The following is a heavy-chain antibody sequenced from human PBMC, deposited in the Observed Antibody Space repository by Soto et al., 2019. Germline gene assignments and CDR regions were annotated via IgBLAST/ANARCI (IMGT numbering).Heavy chain of an antibody. CDR3: ARRDFYCRGRNCYSGDYAMDV. J-gene: IGHJ6*02. D-gene: IGHD2-15*01. Sequence: QVQLVESGGGVVQSGRSLRLSCTASGFTFSIYAMHWVRQAPGKGLEWVAIISYDGTKIDYAGSVKGRFTISRENSKNILFLHMNNLTTDDTAVYYCARRDFYCRGRNCYSGDYAMDVWGQGTTVTVSS. V-gene: IGHV3-30-3*01. CDR1: GFTFSIYA. CDR2: ISYDGTKI.